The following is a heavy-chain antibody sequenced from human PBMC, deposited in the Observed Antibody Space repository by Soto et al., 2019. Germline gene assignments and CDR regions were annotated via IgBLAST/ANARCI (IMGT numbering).Heavy chain of an antibody. CDR1: GGSISSYY. V-gene: IGHV4-59*01. Sequence: SETLSLTCTVSGGSISSYYWSWIRQPPGKGLEWIGYIYYSGSTNYNPSLKSRVTISVDTSKNQFSLKPSSVTAADTAVYYCARSTPYYYGMDVWGQGTTVTVSS. J-gene: IGHJ6*02. CDR2: IYYSGST. CDR3: ARSTPYYYGMDV.